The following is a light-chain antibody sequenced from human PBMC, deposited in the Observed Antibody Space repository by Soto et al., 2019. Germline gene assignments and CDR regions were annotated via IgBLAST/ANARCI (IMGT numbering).Light chain of an antibody. V-gene: IGKV3-15*01. CDR3: QQYHSWPA. Sequence: EVVISLSPAALSVTPGERATLSCRASQSVSSNLAWYQQKPGQAPRLLIYSASTRATAIPARFSGSGSGTEFTLTISSLQSEDSAVYYCQQYHSWPAFGQGTKVDIK. CDR1: QSVSSN. J-gene: IGKJ1*01. CDR2: SAS.